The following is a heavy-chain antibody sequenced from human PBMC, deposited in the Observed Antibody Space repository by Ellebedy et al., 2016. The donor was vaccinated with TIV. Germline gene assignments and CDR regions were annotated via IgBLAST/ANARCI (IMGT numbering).Heavy chain of an antibody. D-gene: IGHD3-10*01. V-gene: IGHV3-7*03. J-gene: IGHJ4*02. Sequence: LSLTCAASGFTFNKYWMSWVRQAPGKGPEWVANIKKDGSEEKYVDSVKGRFTISRDNAKNSLYLQMNSLRDEDTAVYYCVRDYPWFGESPGLHWGQGTVVTVSS. CDR1: GFTFNKYW. CDR3: VRDYPWFGESPGLH. CDR2: IKKDGSEE.